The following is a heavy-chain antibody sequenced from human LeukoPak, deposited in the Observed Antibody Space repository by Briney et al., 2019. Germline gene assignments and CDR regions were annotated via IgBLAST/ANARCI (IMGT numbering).Heavy chain of an antibody. CDR3: AKDSSGWTVDY. D-gene: IGHD6-19*01. V-gene: IGHV3-23*01. J-gene: IGHJ4*02. CDR1: GSTFSSYA. CDR2: ISGSGGST. Sequence: GRSLRLSCAASGSTFSSYAMSWVRQAPGKGLEWVSAISGSGGSTYYADSVKGRFTISRDNSKNTLYLQMNSLRAEDTAVYYCAKDSSGWTVDYWGQGTLVTVSS.